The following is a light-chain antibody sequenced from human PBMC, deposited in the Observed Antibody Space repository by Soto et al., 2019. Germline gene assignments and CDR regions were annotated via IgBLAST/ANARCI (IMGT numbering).Light chain of an antibody. J-gene: IGKJ1*01. V-gene: IGKV1-27*01. CDR2: AAS. Sequence: DIQMTQSPPSLSASVGDRVTITCRASQGISNYLAWYQQKPGELPKLVIYAASILQTGVPSRFSGSGSGTDFSLTISSLQPEDVATYFCQKYNKAPWKFGQGTKVDIK. CDR1: QGISNY. CDR3: QKYNKAPWK.